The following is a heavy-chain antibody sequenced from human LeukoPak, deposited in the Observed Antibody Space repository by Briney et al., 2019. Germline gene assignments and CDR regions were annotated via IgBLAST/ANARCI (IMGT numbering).Heavy chain of an antibody. CDR3: AGGEPGGRDY. D-gene: IGHD3-10*01. CDR2: INHGGIT. CDR1: GGSFSTYY. V-gene: IGHV4-34*01. J-gene: IGHJ4*02. Sequence: SETLSLTCAVYGGSFSTYYWNWIRQPPGKGLEWIGEINHGGITNYNPSLKSRVIISVDTSKKHSFRRLTSVTAADTVVYYGAGGEPGGRDYWGQGTLVTVSS.